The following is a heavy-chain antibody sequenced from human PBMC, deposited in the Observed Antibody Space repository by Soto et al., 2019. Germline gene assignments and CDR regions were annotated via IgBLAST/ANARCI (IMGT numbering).Heavy chain of an antibody. CDR2: INSESKSI. CDR3: ARDLWDGLDGGESDF. Sequence: GGSLRLSCVASGFSFRTFAMNWVRQAPGKGLEWLSYINSESKSIYYAESVKGRFTVSRDNAKNSLYLQMNSLRSEDTAIYYCARDLWDGLDGGESDFWGHGTQVTVSS. D-gene: IGHD3-16*01. V-gene: IGHV3-48*01. J-gene: IGHJ4*01. CDR1: GFSFRTFA.